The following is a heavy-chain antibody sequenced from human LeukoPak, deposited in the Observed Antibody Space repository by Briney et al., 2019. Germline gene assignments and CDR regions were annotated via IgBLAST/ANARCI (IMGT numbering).Heavy chain of an antibody. CDR1: GVSISSSFYY. Sequence: SETLSLTCTVSGVSISSSFYYWGWIRQPPGKGLEWIGSFYYSGTTYYNASLKSRVTISVDTSKNQFSLKLSSVTAADTAVYYCAGGEITMVRGVIRGALDYWGQGTLVTVSS. CDR2: FYYSGTT. V-gene: IGHV4-39*07. D-gene: IGHD3-10*01. CDR3: AGGEITMVRGVIRGALDY. J-gene: IGHJ4*02.